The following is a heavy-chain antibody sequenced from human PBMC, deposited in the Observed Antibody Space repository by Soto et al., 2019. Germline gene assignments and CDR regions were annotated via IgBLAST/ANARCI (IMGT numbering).Heavy chain of an antibody. CDR2: TRNKANSYTT. Sequence: GGSLRLSCAASGFTFSDHYMDWVRQAPGKGLEWVGRTRNKANSYTTEYAASVKGRFTISRDDSKNSLYLQMNSLKTEDTAVYYCARVTTGYYYYGKDVWGQGTTVTVSS. J-gene: IGHJ6*02. CDR3: ARVTTGYYYYGKDV. D-gene: IGHD3-3*01. V-gene: IGHV3-72*01. CDR1: GFTFSDHY.